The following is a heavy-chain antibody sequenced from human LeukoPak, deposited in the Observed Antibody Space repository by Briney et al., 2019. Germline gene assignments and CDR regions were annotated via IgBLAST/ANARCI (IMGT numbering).Heavy chain of an antibody. D-gene: IGHD2-2*01. V-gene: IGHV4-61*01. CDR2: IYYSGST. CDR1: GGSVSSGSYY. J-gene: IGHJ5*02. Sequence: SETLSLTCTVSGGSVSSGSYYWSWIRQPPGKGLEWIGYIYYSGSTNYNPSLKSRVTISVDTSKNQFSLKLSSVTAVDTAVYYCARGGYCSSTSCYQGSEWFDPWGQGTLVTVSS. CDR3: ARGGYCSSTSCYQGSEWFDP.